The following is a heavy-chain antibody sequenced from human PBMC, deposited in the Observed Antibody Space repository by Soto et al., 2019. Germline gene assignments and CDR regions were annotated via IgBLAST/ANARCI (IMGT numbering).Heavy chain of an antibody. CDR2: MYNSGST. CDR3: ARDATDMGFYP. D-gene: IGHD3-9*01. J-gene: IGHJ5*02. CDR1: CGSISSYY. V-gene: IGHV4-59*01. Sequence: PSETLSVTCTVSCGSISSYYWTWIRQPPGEGLEWIGFMYNSGSTHYNPSLKSRVTISLDTSKNQFSLKLSSVTAADTAVYYCARDATDMGFYPWGQGTLVTVSS.